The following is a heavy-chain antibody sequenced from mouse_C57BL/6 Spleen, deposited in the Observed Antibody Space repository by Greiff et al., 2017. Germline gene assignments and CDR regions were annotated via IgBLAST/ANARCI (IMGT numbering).Heavy chain of an antibody. CDR3: ARNYYF. D-gene: IGHD2-1*01. CDR1: GFNIKNTY. CDR2: IDPANGNT. Sequence: EVQLQESVAELVRPGASVKLSCTASGFNIKNTYMPWVKQRPEQGLEWIGRIDPANGNTKYAPKFQGKATITADPSPNTAYLQLSSLTSEDTAIYYCARNYYFWGTGTTVTVSS. V-gene: IGHV14-3*01. J-gene: IGHJ1*03.